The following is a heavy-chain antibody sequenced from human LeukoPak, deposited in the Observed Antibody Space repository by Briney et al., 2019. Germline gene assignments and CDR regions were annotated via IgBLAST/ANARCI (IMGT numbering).Heavy chain of an antibody. CDR2: MNPNSGNT. CDR1: GYTFTSYD. V-gene: IGHV1-8*01. Sequence: ASVKVSCKASGYTFTSYDINWVRQATGQGLEWMGWMNPNSGNTGYAQKFRGRVTMTRNTSISTAYMELSSLRSEDTAVYYCARGRGSTSGQWFDPWGQGTLVTVSS. CDR3: ARGRGSTSGQWFDP. J-gene: IGHJ5*02. D-gene: IGHD2-2*01.